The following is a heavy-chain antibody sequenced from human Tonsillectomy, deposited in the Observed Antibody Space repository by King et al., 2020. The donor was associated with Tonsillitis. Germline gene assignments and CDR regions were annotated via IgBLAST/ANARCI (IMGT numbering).Heavy chain of an antibody. CDR3: ARVQDIALAGGPLFEY. D-gene: IGHD6-19*01. J-gene: IGHJ4*02. V-gene: IGHV3-53*04. CDR1: GFTVNHNY. CDR2: IYSGGST. Sequence: VQLVESGGGLVQPGGSLSLSCAASGFTVNHNYMSWVRQAPGRGLEWVSVIYSGGSTYYADSVKGRFTISRHNSKNTLYLQMNSLRAEDTAVYYCARVQDIALAGGPLFEYWGQGTLVTVSS.